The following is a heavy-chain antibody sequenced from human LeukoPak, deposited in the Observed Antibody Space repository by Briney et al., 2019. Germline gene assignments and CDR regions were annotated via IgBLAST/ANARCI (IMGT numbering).Heavy chain of an antibody. J-gene: IGHJ6*03. CDR3: ARGGPRLYYYYMDV. CDR2: IYYSGNT. V-gene: IGHV4-59*01. CDR1: GGSMSNYY. D-gene: IGHD3-22*01. Sequence: KPSETLSLTCSVSGGSMSNYYWSWIRQPPGKGLEWIGYIYYSGNTHYNPSLESRVTISVDTSKNQFSLNLRSVTAADTAMYYCARGGPRLYYYYMDVWGKGTTVTISS.